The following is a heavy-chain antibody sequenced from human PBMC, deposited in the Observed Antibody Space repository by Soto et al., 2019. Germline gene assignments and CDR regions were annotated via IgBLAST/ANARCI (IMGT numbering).Heavy chain of an antibody. V-gene: IGHV3-23*01. CDR2: ISGNGGST. J-gene: IGHJ4*02. Sequence: GGSLRLSCAASGFTFSSYAMSWVRQAPGRGLEWVSIISGNGGSTYYAASVKGRFTISRDNTKNTLYLQMDSLTAEDTAVYYCAKDLSPSFVVVVAATPAYWGQGTLVTVSS. D-gene: IGHD2-15*01. CDR1: GFTFSSYA. CDR3: AKDLSPSFVVVVAATPAY.